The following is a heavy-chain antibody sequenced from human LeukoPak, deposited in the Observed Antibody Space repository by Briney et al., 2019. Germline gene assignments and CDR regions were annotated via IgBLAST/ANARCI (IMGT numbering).Heavy chain of an antibody. Sequence: PGGSLRLSCVASGFSFDDFALYWVRQAPGKGLEWVSGISWNGGNIGYADSVKGRFTISRDNAKNSLYLQMNSLRAEDTAVYYCAKESSGGWYFDYWGQGTLVTVSS. CDR1: GFSFDDFA. V-gene: IGHV3-9*01. CDR2: ISWNGGNI. J-gene: IGHJ4*02. D-gene: IGHD6-19*01. CDR3: AKESSGGWYFDY.